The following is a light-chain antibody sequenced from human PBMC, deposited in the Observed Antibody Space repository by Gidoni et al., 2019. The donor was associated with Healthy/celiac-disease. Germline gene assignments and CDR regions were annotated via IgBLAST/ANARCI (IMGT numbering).Light chain of an antibody. CDR3: QEYNNGAPGT. J-gene: IGKJ1*01. Sequence: LLPQSPATLSVSPGERAPLSCRASQSVRRNLAWYQQKPGQAPRRLIYGASTRATGLPARFSGSGSGTEVTRTSSRLQAEDLAVYDCQEYNNGAPGTFGQGTKVEIK. CDR1: QSVRRN. V-gene: IGKV3-15*01. CDR2: GAS.